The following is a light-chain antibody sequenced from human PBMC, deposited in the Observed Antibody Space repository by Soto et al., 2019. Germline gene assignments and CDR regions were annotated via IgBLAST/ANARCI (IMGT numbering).Light chain of an antibody. Sequence: QSVLTQPRSVSGSPGQSVTISCTGTSSDVGGYNYVSWYQQHPGKAPKLMIYDVSKRPSGVPDRFSGSKSGNTAPLTISGLQAEDEADYYCCSYAGSYTHYVFGTGTKVTVL. CDR2: DVS. CDR3: CSYAGSYTHYV. J-gene: IGLJ1*01. CDR1: SSDVGGYNY. V-gene: IGLV2-11*01.